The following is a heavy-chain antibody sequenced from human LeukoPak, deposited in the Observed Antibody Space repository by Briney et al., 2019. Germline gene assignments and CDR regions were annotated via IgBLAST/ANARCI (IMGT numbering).Heavy chain of an antibody. CDR3: ANAGLPNYGDALYYYYYGMDV. CDR1: GGTFSSYA. Sequence: SVTVSCKASGGTFSSYAISWVRQAPGQGLEWMGRIISILGIANYAQKFQGRVTITADKSTSTAYMELSSLRSEATAVYYCANAGLPNYGDALYYYYYGMDVWGQGTTVTVSS. D-gene: IGHD4-17*01. J-gene: IGHJ6*02. V-gene: IGHV1-69*04. CDR2: IISILGIA.